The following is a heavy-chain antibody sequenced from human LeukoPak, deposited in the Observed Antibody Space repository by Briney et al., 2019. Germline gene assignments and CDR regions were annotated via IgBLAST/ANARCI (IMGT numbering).Heavy chain of an antibody. CDR3: ATVHHVVVVAAAKEFTN. CDR2: FDPEDGET. V-gene: IGHV1-24*01. Sequence: ASVKVSCKVSGYTLTELSMHGVRQAPGKGLEWMGGFDPEDGETIYAQKFQGRVTMTEDTSTDTAYMELSSLRSEDTAVYYCATVHHVVVVAAAKEFTNWGQGTLVTVSS. CDR1: GYTLTELS. J-gene: IGHJ4*02. D-gene: IGHD2-15*01.